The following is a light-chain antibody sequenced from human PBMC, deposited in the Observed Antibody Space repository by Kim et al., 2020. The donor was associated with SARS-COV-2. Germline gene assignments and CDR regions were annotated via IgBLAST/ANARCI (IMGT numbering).Light chain of an antibody. CDR1: QSISTY. CDR2: TAS. J-gene: IGKJ4*01. Sequence: ASVGERVTITCRASQSISTYLNWYQHKLGKAPKLLIYTASNLQSGVPSRFSGSGSGTDFTLTINSLQPEDFATYYCQQSSSTPLTFGGGTKVEIK. CDR3: QQSSSTPLT. V-gene: IGKV1-39*01.